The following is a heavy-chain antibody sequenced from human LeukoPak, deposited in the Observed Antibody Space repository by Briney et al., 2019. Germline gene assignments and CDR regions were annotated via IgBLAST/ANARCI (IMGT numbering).Heavy chain of an antibody. Sequence: PSQTLSLTCTVSGGSISSGNYYWSWIRQHPGKGLEWIGSIYYSGSTYYNPSLKSRVTISVDTSKNQFSLKLSSVTAADTAVFYCAIISHSGGAYWGQGTLVTVSS. CDR3: AIISHSGGAY. J-gene: IGHJ4*02. V-gene: IGHV4-39*07. D-gene: IGHD6-19*01. CDR1: GGSISSGNYY. CDR2: IYYSGST.